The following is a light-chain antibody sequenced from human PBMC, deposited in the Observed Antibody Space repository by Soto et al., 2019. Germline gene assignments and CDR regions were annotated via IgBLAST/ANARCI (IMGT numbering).Light chain of an antibody. V-gene: IGKV1-39*01. CDR3: QETYSNPFT. J-gene: IGKJ3*01. Sequence: DIQMTQSPSSLSASVGDRVTITCRASNDINTFLNWYVQRPGKAPELLIFAASILQSGVPSRFSGRGSGTDFTLTISSLQPEDFATFYCQETYSNPFTFGPGTTVDL. CDR1: NDINTF. CDR2: AAS.